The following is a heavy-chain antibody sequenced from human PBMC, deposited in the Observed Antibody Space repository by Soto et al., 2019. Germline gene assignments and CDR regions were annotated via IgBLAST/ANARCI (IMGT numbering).Heavy chain of an antibody. J-gene: IGHJ5*02. Sequence: GGSLRLSCAASGFIFSDYYMSWIRPAPGKGLEWVSYITSAGTTVFYADSVKGRFTISRDNAKKSLYLQLDSLRFEDTAVYYCARGLESGDYVDSFDPWGQGTLVTVSS. CDR3: ARGLESGDYVDSFDP. CDR2: ITSAGTTV. CDR1: GFIFSDYY. V-gene: IGHV3-11*01. D-gene: IGHD4-17*01.